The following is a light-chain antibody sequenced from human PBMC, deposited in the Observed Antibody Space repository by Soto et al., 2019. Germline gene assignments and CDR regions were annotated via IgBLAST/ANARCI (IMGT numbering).Light chain of an antibody. CDR3: QQYTNWPPWT. CDR1: QSVSSN. CDR2: GAS. Sequence: IVMTQSPATLSVSPGERATLSCRASQSVSSNLAWYQRRPGQAPRLLIYGASTRATVIPARFSGSGSGTEFTLTISSLHPEDFAVYYCQQYTNWPPWTFGQGTKVEIK. V-gene: IGKV3-15*01. J-gene: IGKJ1*01.